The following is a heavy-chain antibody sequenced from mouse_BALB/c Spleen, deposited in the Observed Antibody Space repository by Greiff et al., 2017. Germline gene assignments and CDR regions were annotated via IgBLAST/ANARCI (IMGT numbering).Heavy chain of an antibody. J-gene: IGHJ1*01. CDR1: GFTFPDYY. CDR2: IRNKPNGYTT. V-gene: IGHV7-3*02. Sequence: EVMLVESGGGLVQPGGSLRLPCATPGFTFPDYYMNCVRQPPGKALEWLGFIRNKPNGYTTEYSASVKGRFTISRDNSQSILYLQMNTLRAEDSATYYCGRGWYFDVWGAGTTVTVSS. CDR3: GRGWYFDV.